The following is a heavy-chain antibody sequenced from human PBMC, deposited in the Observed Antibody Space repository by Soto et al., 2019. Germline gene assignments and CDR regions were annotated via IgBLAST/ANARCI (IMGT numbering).Heavy chain of an antibody. V-gene: IGHV4-30-2*01. CDR2: IYHVGNT. CDR3: ARGITGTMFDY. J-gene: IGHJ4*02. Sequence: WTWIRQPPGQGLEWIGYIYHVGNTFYNTSLKSRAALAVDKSKNQFFLRLNSVTAADTAMYYCARGITGTMFDYWGQGILVTVSS. D-gene: IGHD1-7*01.